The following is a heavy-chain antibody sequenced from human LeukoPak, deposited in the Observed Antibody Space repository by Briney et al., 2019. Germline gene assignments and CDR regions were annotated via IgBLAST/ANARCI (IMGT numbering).Heavy chain of an antibody. CDR2: INHSGST. D-gene: IGHD3-22*01. CDR1: GGSISSGSYY. V-gene: IGHV4-61*10. J-gene: IGHJ4*02. Sequence: PSETLSLTCTVSGGSISSGSYYWSWIRQPAGKGLEWIGEINHSGSTNYNPSLKSRVTISVDKSKNQFSLKLSSVTAADTAVYYCARDERAYYYDSSGYLDYWGQGILVTVSS. CDR3: ARDERAYYYDSSGYLDY.